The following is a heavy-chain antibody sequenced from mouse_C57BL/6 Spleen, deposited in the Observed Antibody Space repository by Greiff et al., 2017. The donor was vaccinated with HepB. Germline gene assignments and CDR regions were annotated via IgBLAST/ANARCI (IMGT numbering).Heavy chain of an antibody. V-gene: IGHV1-50*01. CDR2: IDPSDSYT. CDR3: ARWHYDGSAMDY. CDR1: GYTFTSYW. J-gene: IGHJ4*01. D-gene: IGHD1-2*01. Sequence: VQLQQPGAELVKPGASVKLSCKASGYTFTSYWMQWVKQRPGQGLEWIGEIDPSDSYTNYNQKFKGKAKLTVDTSSSTAYMQLSSLTSEDSAVYYCARWHYDGSAMDYWGQGTSVTVAS.